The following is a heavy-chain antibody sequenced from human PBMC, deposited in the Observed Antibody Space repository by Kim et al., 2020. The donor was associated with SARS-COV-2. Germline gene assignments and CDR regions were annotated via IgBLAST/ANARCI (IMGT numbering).Heavy chain of an antibody. D-gene: IGHD6-19*01. V-gene: IGHV4-34*01. CDR3: ARSRYSSGWYRRSDAFDI. Sequence: LKSRVTISVDTSKNQFSLKLSSVTAADTAVYYCARSRYSSGWYRRSDAFDIWGQGTMVTVSS. J-gene: IGHJ3*02.